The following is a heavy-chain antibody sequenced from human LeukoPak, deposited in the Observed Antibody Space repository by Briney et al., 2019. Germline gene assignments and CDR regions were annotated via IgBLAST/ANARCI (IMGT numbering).Heavy chain of an antibody. CDR3: ATGMRDGYNNYYFDY. V-gene: IGHV4-59*01. Sequence: SETLSLTCTVSGGSISSYYWSWIRQPPGKGLEWIGYIYYSGSTNYNPSLKSRVTISVDTSKNQFSLKLSSVTAADTAVYYCATGMRDGYNNYYFDYWGQGTLVTVSS. CDR1: GGSISSYY. J-gene: IGHJ4*02. D-gene: IGHD5-24*01. CDR2: IYYSGST.